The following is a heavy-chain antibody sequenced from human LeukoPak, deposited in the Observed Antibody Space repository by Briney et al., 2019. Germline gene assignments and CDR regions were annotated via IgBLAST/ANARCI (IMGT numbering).Heavy chain of an antibody. Sequence: GGSLRLSCVGSGFTVSSSFMSWVRQAPGKGLEWVSNLYNDAFDSATHYADSVKGRFTISRDNSQNTLYLQMNSLRAEDTAMYYCARDFGSTGPNNKGAFLRGSKAVDDAFDIWGQGTMVTVSS. J-gene: IGHJ3*02. V-gene: IGHV3-53*01. CDR2: LYNDAFDSAT. D-gene: IGHD2-2*01. CDR1: GFTVSSSF. CDR3: ARDFGSTGPNNKGAFLRGSKAVDDAFDI.